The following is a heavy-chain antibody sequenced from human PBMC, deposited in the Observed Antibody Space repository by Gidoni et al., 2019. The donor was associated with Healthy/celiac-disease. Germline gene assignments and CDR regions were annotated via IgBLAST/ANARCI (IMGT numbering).Heavy chain of an antibody. D-gene: IGHD5-18*01. CDR3: AKDYGSAMVKESGY. CDR1: GFTFSSYA. V-gene: IGHV3-23*01. J-gene: IGHJ4*02. Sequence: EVQLLESGGGLVQPGGSLSLSCAASGFTFSSYAMSWVRQAPGKGLEWVSAISGSGGSTYYADSVKGRFTISRDNSKNTLYLQMNSLRAEDTAVYYCAKDYGSAMVKESGYWGQGTLVTVSS. CDR2: ISGSGGST.